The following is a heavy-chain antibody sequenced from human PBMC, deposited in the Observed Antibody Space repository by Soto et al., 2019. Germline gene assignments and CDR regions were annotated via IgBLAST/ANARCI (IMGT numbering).Heavy chain of an antibody. CDR2: ISSSSSYI. J-gene: IGHJ6*02. CDR1: GFTFSSYS. CDR3: ARDQVDIVATTYYYYGMDV. Sequence: PGGSLRLSCAASGFTFSSYSMNWVRQAPGKGLEWVSSISSSSSYIYYADSVKGRFTISRGNAKNSLYLQMNSLRAEDTAVYYCARDQVDIVATTYYYYGMDVWGQGTTVTVSS. V-gene: IGHV3-21*01. D-gene: IGHD5-12*01.